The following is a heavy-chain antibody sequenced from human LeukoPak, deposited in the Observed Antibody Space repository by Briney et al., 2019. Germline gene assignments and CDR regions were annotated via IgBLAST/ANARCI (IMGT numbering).Heavy chain of an antibody. CDR1: GGSFSGYY. J-gene: IGHJ6*02. CDR2: IYYSGST. V-gene: IGHV4-34*01. D-gene: IGHD4-17*01. CDR3: ARHSDTSQNDYGDYYYGMDV. Sequence: PSETLSLTCAVYGGSFSGYYWSWIRQPPGKGLEWIGSIYYSGSTYYNPSLKSRVTISVDTSKNQFSLKLSSVTAADTAVYYCARHSDTSQNDYGDYYYGMDVWGQGTTVTVSS.